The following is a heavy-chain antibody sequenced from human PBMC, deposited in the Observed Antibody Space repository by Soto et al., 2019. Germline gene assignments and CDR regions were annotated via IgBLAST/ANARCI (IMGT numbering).Heavy chain of an antibody. CDR3: ARGSRYCSGGSRYSLRTPPSAREKYFQH. J-gene: IGHJ1*01. CDR1: GGSISGGTYY. CDR2: TYFSGST. D-gene: IGHD2-15*01. Sequence: PSETLSLTCTVSGGSISGGTYYWSWIRQPPGQGLEWIGYTYFSGSTYYNPSLKSRVTISVDTSKNQFSLRLSSVTAADTAEYYCARGSRYCSGGSRYSLRTPPSAREKYFQHWGQGTLVTVSS. V-gene: IGHV4-31*03.